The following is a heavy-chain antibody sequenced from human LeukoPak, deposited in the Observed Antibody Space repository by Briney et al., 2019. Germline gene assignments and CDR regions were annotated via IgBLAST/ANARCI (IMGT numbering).Heavy chain of an antibody. CDR1: GFTFSSYG. J-gene: IGHJ3*02. V-gene: IGHV3-30*18. D-gene: IGHD6-19*01. Sequence: GGSLRLSCAASGFTFSSYGMHWVRQAPGKGLEWVAVISYDGSNKYYADSVKGRFTISRDNSKNTLYLQMNSLRAEDTAVYYCAKGVGAVAGNNDAFDIWGQGTMVTVSS. CDR3: AKGVGAVAGNNDAFDI. CDR2: ISYDGSNK.